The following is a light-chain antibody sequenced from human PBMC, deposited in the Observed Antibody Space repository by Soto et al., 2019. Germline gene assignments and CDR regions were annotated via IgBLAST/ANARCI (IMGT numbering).Light chain of an antibody. CDR1: SSDVGNYNV. V-gene: IGLV2-23*01. CDR2: EGT. Sequence: SVLPQPASVSESPGQSITISFTGTSSDVGNYNVVSWYQHHPGRAPKVLIYEGTKRPSGVSNRFSGSTSGNVASLTISGLQAEDEANYYCCSYAGSDTYVFGTGTKVTVL. J-gene: IGLJ1*01. CDR3: CSYAGSDTYV.